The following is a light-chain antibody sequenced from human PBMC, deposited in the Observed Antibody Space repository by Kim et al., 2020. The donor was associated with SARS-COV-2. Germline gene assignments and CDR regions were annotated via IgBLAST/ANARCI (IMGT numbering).Light chain of an antibody. V-gene: IGLV1-40*01. CDR1: SSNIGAGYD. CDR3: QSYDSSLSNWV. J-gene: IGLJ3*02. Sequence: QSVLTQPPSVSGAPGQRVTISCTGSSSNIGAGYDVHWYQQLPGTAPKLLIYGNSNRPSGVPDRFSGSKSGTSASLAITGLQAEDEADYYCQSYDSSLSNWVFGGVTQLTVL. CDR2: GNS.